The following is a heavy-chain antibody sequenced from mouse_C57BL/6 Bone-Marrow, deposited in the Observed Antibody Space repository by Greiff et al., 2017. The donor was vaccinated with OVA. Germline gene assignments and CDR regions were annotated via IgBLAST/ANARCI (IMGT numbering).Heavy chain of an antibody. Sequence: QVQLQQSGAELMKPGASVKLSCKATGYTFTGYWIEWVKQRPGHGLEWIGEILPGSGSTNYNEKFKGKATFTADASSNTAYMQLSSLTTEDAASYYCASGYYYGSSPYFDYWGKGTTLTVSS. D-gene: IGHD1-1*01. CDR1: GYTFTGYW. CDR3: ASGYYYGSSPYFDY. J-gene: IGHJ2*01. CDR2: ILPGSGST. V-gene: IGHV1-9*01.